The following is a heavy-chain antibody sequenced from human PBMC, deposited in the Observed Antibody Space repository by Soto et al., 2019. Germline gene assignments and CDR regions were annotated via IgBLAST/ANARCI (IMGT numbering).Heavy chain of an antibody. CDR2: INPNSGGT. CDR1: GYTFTGYY. J-gene: IGHJ4*02. D-gene: IGHD5-12*01. V-gene: IGHV1-2*04. CDR3: ARAQYSGYDYPSFDY. Sequence: QVQLVQSGAEVKKPGASVKVSCKASGYTFTGYYMHWVRQAPGQGLEWMGWINPNSGGTNYAQKFQGWVTMTRDTSISTAYMELSRLRSDDTAVYYCARAQYSGYDYPSFDYWGQGTLVTVSS.